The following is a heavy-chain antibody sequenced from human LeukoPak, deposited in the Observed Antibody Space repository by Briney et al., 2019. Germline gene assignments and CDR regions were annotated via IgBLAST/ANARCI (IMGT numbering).Heavy chain of an antibody. J-gene: IGHJ4*02. CDR3: ARMGPDCSSTSCYDY. CDR1: GFSLSTSGMC. V-gene: IGHV2-70*01. D-gene: IGHD2-2*01. CDR2: IDCDDDK. Sequence: SGPALVHPTQTLTLTCTFSGFSLSTSGMCVSWIRQPPGKALEWLALIDCDDDKYYSTSLKTRLTISKDTSKNQVVLTMTNMDPVDTATYYCARMGPDCSSTSCYDYWGQGTLVTVSS.